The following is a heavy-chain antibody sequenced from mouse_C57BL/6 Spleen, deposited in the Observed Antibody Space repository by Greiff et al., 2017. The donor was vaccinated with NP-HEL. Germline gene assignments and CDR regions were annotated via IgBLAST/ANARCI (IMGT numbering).Heavy chain of an antibody. V-gene: IGHV5-12*01. CDR1: GFTFSDYY. Sequence: VQLKESGGGLVQPGGSLKLSCAASGFTFSDYYMYWVRQTPEKRLEWVAYISNGGGSTYYPDTVKGRFTISRDNAKNTLYLQMSRLKSEDTAMYYCARHVDYDYENYYAMDYWGQGTSVTVSS. D-gene: IGHD2-4*01. CDR3: ARHVDYDYENYYAMDY. J-gene: IGHJ4*01. CDR2: ISNGGGST.